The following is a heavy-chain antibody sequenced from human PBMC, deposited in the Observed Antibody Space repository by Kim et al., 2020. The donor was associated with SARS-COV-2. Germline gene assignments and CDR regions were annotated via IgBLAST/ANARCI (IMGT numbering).Heavy chain of an antibody. CDR3: AKAGTTGLDYYYGMDV. D-gene: IGHD1-1*01. CDR1: GFTFSSYA. Sequence: GGSLRLSCAASGFTFSSYAMSWVRQAPGKGLEWVSAISGSGGSTYYADSVKGRFTISRDNSKNTLYLQMNSLRAEDTAVYYCAKAGTTGLDYYYGMDVWGQGTTVTVSS. CDR2: ISGSGGST. V-gene: IGHV3-23*01. J-gene: IGHJ6*02.